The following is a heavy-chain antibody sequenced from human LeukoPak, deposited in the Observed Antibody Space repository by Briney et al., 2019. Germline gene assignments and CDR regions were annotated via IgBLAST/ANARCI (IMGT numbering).Heavy chain of an antibody. V-gene: IGHV3-74*01. Sequence: GSLRLSCAASGFTFSSYWMHWVRQAPGKGLVWVSRINSDGSSTSYADSVKGRFTISRGNSKNTLYLQMNSLRAEDTAVYYCAKTPRTGTTIGYYYYGMDVWGQGTTVTVSS. CDR1: GFTFSSYW. CDR2: INSDGSST. D-gene: IGHD1-7*01. CDR3: AKTPRTGTTIGYYYYGMDV. J-gene: IGHJ6*02.